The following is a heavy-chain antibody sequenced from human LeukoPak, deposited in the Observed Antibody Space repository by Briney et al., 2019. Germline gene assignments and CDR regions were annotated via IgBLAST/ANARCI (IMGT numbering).Heavy chain of an antibody. Sequence: PGGSLRLSYAASGFTFSSYAMSWVRQAPGKGLEWVSAISGSGGSTYYADSVKGRFTISRDNSKNTLYLQMNSLRAEDTAVYYCAKDSGYSYSYYYYGMDVWGQGTTVTVSS. J-gene: IGHJ6*02. V-gene: IGHV3-23*01. CDR2: ISGSGGST. CDR1: GFTFSSYA. CDR3: AKDSGYSYSYYYYGMDV. D-gene: IGHD5-18*01.